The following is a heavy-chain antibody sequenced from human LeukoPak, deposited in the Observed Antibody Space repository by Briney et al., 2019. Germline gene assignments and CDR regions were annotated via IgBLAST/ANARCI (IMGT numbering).Heavy chain of an antibody. CDR3: ARGGYSGYDGR. CDR1: GFTFSSYS. Sequence: GGSLRLSCAASGFTFSSYSMNWVRQAPGKGLEWVSSISSSSSYIYYADSVKGRFTTSRDNAKNSLYLQMNSLRAEDTAVYYCARGGYSGYDGRWGQGTLVTVSS. D-gene: IGHD5-12*01. CDR2: ISSSSSYI. V-gene: IGHV3-21*01. J-gene: IGHJ4*02.